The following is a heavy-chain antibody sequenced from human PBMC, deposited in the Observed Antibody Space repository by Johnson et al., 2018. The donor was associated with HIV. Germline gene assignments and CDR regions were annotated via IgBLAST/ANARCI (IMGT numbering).Heavy chain of an antibody. Sequence: VQLVESGGGVVQPGGSLRLSCAASGFTSRNYAMSWVRQAPGKGLEWVSGIGASGITTYYADSVKGRFTISRDNSKNTLYLQMNSLGPEDTAVYYCEKGRQLGRGFDIWGQGTMVTVSS. CDR1: GFTSRNYA. J-gene: IGHJ3*02. CDR3: EKGRQLGRGFDI. CDR2: IGASGITT. D-gene: IGHD6-6*01. V-gene: IGHV3-23*04.